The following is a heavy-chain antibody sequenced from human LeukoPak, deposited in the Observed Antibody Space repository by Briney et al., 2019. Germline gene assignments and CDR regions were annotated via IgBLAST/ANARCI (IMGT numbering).Heavy chain of an antibody. J-gene: IGHJ5*02. D-gene: IGHD3-9*01. V-gene: IGHV1-46*01. CDR2: INPSGGST. Sequence: ASVKVSCKASGYTFTSYYMHWVRQAPGQGLEWMGIINPSGGSTSYAQKFQGRVTMTRDTSTSTVYMELSSLRSEDTAVYYCARAAPPPYYDILTGYSYNWFDPWGQGTLVTVSS. CDR3: ARAAPPPYYDILTGYSYNWFDP. CDR1: GYTFTSYY.